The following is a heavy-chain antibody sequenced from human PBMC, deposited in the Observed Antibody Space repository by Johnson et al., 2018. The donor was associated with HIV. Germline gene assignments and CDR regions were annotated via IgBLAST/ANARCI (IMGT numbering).Heavy chain of an antibody. CDR2: ISWNSDSI. CDR3: AKDIGPRMGPDAFDI. D-gene: IGHD2-8*01. CDR1: GFTFDDYA. Sequence: QLVESGGGVVQPGRSLRLSCAASGFTFDDYAMHWVRQAPGKGLEWVSGISWNSDSIGYADAVKGRFTISRDNAKNSLYLQMNSLRAEDTALYYCAKDIGPRMGPDAFDIWGQGTMVTVSS. V-gene: IGHV3-9*01. J-gene: IGHJ3*02.